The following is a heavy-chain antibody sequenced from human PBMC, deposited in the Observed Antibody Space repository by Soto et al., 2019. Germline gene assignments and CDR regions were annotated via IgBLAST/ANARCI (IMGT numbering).Heavy chain of an antibody. CDR3: ARGDRGGTWFFDL. CDR2: INPNGGST. J-gene: IGHJ2*01. Sequence: QVQLVQSGAEVKQPGASVKVSCTASGYTFTTYYMHWVRQAPGQGLEWMGIINPNGGSTTYAQTLQGRVXRTQDXXTSTVSMEMGRLRSEDTAVYYCARGDRGGTWFFDLWGRGSLVIVSS. CDR1: GYTFTTYY. V-gene: IGHV1-46*04. D-gene: IGHD2-15*01.